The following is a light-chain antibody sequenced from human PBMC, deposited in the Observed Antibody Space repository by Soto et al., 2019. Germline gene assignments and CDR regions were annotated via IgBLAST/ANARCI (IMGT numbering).Light chain of an antibody. CDR1: QDISNY. CDR2: DAS. Sequence: DIQMTQSPSSLSASVGDRVTITCQASQDISNYLNWYQQKPGKAPKLLIYDASNLETGVPSRFSGSGSGTDXTFTIXSLQPEDIATYXXXQYDNLPLTFGGGTKVEIK. J-gene: IGKJ4*01. V-gene: IGKV1-33*01. CDR3: XQYDNLPLT.